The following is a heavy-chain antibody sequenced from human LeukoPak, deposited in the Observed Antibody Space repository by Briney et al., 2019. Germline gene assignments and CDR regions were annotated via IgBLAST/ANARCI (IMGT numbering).Heavy chain of an antibody. Sequence: SETLSLTCTVSGGSISSSSYYWGWIRQPPGKGLEWIGSIYYSGSTYYNPSLKSRVTISVDTSKNQFSLKLSSVTAADTAVYYCARTWTIYQQEYYFDYWGQGTLVTVSS. J-gene: IGHJ4*02. D-gene: IGHD1/OR15-1a*01. CDR1: GGSISSSSYY. CDR2: IYYSGST. CDR3: ARTWTIYQQEYYFDY. V-gene: IGHV4-39*07.